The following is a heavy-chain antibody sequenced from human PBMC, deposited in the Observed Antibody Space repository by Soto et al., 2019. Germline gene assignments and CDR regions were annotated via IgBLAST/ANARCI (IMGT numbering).Heavy chain of an antibody. CDR2: IIPIFGTA. CDR1: GGTFSSYA. J-gene: IGHJ4*02. V-gene: IGHV1-69*01. D-gene: IGHD4-17*01. CDR3: ARDTRPDYGDYGGHY. Sequence: QVQLVQSGAEVKKPGSSVKVSCKASGGTFSSYAISWVRQAPGQGLEWMGGIIPIFGTANYAQKFQGRVTMTADESTSTAYMEMSSLRSEDTAVYYCARDTRPDYGDYGGHYWGQGTLVTVSS.